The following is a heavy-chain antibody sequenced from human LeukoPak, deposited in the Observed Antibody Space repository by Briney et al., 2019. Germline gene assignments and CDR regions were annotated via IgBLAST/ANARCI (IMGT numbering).Heavy chain of an antibody. CDR1: GGSTSSYY. CDR3: ARAEVVPPNYYYMDV. Sequence: PSETLSLTCTVSGGSTSSYYWSWIRQPLGKGLEWIGYIYYSGSTNYNPSLKSRVTISVDTSMNQFSLKLSSVTAADTAVYYCARAEVVPPNYYYMDVWGKGTTVTVSS. CDR2: IYYSGST. J-gene: IGHJ6*03. V-gene: IGHV4-59*01. D-gene: IGHD2-2*01.